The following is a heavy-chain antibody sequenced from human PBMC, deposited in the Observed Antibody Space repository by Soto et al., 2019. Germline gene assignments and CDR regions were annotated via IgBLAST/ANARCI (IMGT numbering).Heavy chain of an antibody. V-gene: IGHV5-51*01. CDR3: ARLCSITSCYTDAYYVMVV. CDR2: IYPGDSDT. Sequence: ESLKISCKGSGYSFTSYWIGWVRKMPGKGLEWMGIIYPGDSDTRYSPSFQGQVTISADKSISTAYLQWSSLKASDTAMYYGARLCSITSCYTDAYYVMVVCGQGSKVTV. J-gene: IGHJ6*02. CDR1: GYSFTSYW. D-gene: IGHD2-2*02.